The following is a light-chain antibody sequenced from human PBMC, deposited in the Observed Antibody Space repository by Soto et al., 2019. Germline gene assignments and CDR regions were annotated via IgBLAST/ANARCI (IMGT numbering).Light chain of an antibody. Sequence: QSVLTQPPSASGSPGQSVTISYTGTSSDVGGYIFVSWYQQHPGKAPKLMIYDVNKRPSGVPDRFSGSKSDNTASLTVSGLQAEDEADYYCVSYAGGTYVFGTGTKVTVL. V-gene: IGLV2-8*01. J-gene: IGLJ1*01. CDR1: SSDVGGYIF. CDR2: DVN. CDR3: VSYAGGTYV.